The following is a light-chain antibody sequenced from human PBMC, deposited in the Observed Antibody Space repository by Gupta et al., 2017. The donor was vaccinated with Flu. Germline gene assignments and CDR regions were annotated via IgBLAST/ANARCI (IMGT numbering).Light chain of an antibody. Sequence: EIVLTQSPATLSLSPGERATLSCGASQRVSSNYLAWYQQKPGLAPRLLIYDASTRATGIPDRFSGSGSGTDFTLTISRLEPEDFALYYCQQYGSSALTFGGGTKVEIK. CDR2: DAS. CDR3: QQYGSSALT. CDR1: QRVSSNY. J-gene: IGKJ4*01. V-gene: IGKV3D-20*01.